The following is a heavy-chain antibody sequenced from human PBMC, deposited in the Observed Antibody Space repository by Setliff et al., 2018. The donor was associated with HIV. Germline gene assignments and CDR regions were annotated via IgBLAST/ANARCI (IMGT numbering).Heavy chain of an antibody. V-gene: IGHV1-69*13. CDR1: GYTFTSYG. CDR2: IIPILGTA. Sequence: SVKVSCKASGYTFTSYGMNWVRQAPGQGLEWMGGIIPILGTANYAQKFQGRVTITADESTSTAYMELSSLRSEDTAVYYCARDQTGIAAAAFGGGSAWSDEGFDIWGQGTMVTVSS. J-gene: IGHJ3*02. CDR3: ARDQTGIAAAAFGGGSAWSDEGFDI. D-gene: IGHD6-13*01.